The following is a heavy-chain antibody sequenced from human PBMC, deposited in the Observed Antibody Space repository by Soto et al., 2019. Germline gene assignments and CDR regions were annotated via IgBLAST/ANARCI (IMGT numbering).Heavy chain of an antibody. CDR3: ARDKSCATGVCYRAFDI. CDR2: ISSGSGAV. J-gene: IGHJ3*02. CDR1: GFTFSSYA. D-gene: IGHD2-8*01. V-gene: IGHV3-48*01. Sequence: GGSLRLSCAASGFTFSSYAMNWVRQAPGKGLEWVSYISSGSGAVYFADSVKGRFTISRDNAKNSLYLQMNSLTAEDTALYFCARDKSCATGVCYRAFDIWGLGTLVTVSS.